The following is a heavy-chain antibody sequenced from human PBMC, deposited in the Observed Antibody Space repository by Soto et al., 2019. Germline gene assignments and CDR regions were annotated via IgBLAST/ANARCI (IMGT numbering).Heavy chain of an antibody. Sequence: SVKVSCKASGGTFSSYAISWVRQAPGQGLEWMGGIIPIFGTANYAQKFQGRVTITADESTSTAYMELSSLRSEDTAVYYCARGGIAVAGTPDYYGMDVWGQGTKVTVSS. D-gene: IGHD6-19*01. V-gene: IGHV1-69*13. CDR1: GGTFSSYA. CDR2: IIPIFGTA. J-gene: IGHJ6*02. CDR3: ARGGIAVAGTPDYYGMDV.